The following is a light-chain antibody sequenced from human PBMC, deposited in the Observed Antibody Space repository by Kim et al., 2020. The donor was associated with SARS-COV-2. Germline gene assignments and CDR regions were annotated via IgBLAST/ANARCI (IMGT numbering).Light chain of an antibody. CDR1: QSISSH. CDR2: AAS. Sequence: ASVGDRVTLTCQTTQSISSHLNWYQQKPGRAPKLLISAASTLQGGVPSRFSGSGSETDFTLTISSLQPEDFATYFCQQSYITPFTFGPGTKVDIK. J-gene: IGKJ3*01. CDR3: QQSYITPFT. V-gene: IGKV1-39*01.